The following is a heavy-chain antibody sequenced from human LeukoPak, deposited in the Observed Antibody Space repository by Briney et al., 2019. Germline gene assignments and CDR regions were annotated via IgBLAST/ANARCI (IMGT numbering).Heavy chain of an antibody. CDR3: ARDAQRGLDYSNSLKN. J-gene: IGHJ4*01. Sequence: PGGSLRLSCAASGFIFSHHGMHWVRQAPGKGLEWVAVIWSDATNRFYAESVKGRFTISRDNSQNTVFLQMNSLRVKDTAIYYCARDAQRGLDYSNSLKNWGHGTLVTVSS. V-gene: IGHV3-33*01. CDR2: IWSDATNR. CDR1: GFIFSHHG. D-gene: IGHD4-11*01.